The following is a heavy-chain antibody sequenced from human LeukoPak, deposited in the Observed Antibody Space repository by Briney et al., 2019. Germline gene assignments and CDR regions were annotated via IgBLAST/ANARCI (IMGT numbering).Heavy chain of an antibody. V-gene: IGHV3-7*01. CDR2: IKGDGSEK. CDR1: GFTIRNLW. D-gene: IGHD6-19*01. J-gene: IGHJ4*02. CDR3: VKQAGVY. Sequence: GGSLRLSCAVSGFTIRNLWMTWVRQAPGKGLECVASIKGDGSEKNYVDSVKGRFTISRDDAKNSLYLQMNSLRAEDTAVYYCVKQAGVYWGQGTLVTVSS.